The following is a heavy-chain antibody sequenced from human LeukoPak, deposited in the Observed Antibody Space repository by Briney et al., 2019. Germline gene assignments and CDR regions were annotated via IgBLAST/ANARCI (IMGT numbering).Heavy chain of an antibody. Sequence: PSQTLSLTCTVSGGSISSGGYYWSWIRQHPGKGLEWIGYIYYSGSTYYNPSLKSRVTISVDTSKNQFSLKLSSVAAADTAVYYCARDTVTTTFDAFDIWGQGTMVTVSS. CDR1: GGSISSGGYY. CDR3: ARDTVTTTFDAFDI. CDR2: IYYSGST. J-gene: IGHJ3*02. D-gene: IGHD4-17*01. V-gene: IGHV4-31*03.